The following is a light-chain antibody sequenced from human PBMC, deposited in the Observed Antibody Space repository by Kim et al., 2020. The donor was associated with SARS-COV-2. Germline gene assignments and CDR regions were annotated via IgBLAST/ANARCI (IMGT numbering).Light chain of an antibody. V-gene: IGLV3-21*04. CDR1: NIGGKS. CDR3: QVWDSSSDHVV. CDR2: YDS. J-gene: IGLJ2*01. Sequence: SYELTQPPSVSVAPGKTATITCGGNNIGGKSVHWYQQKPGQAPVLVIYYDSDRPSGIPERFSGSNSGNMATLTISRVEAGDEADYYCQVWDSSSDHVVFG.